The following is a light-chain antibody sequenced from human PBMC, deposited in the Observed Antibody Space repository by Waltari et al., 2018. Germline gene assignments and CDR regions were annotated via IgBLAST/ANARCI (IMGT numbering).Light chain of an antibody. CDR3: QQPYSVPWT. CDR2: DGS. Sequence: DIQMTQSPSSLSASVGDRVTISCRASQTIFTYLHWYLHKPGRAPQRLIYDGSRLHSGVPLRFSGNGSGTHFTLTISDLQPEDVATYYCQQPYSVPWTFGQGTSVEV. J-gene: IGKJ1*01. V-gene: IGKV1-39*01. CDR1: QTIFTY.